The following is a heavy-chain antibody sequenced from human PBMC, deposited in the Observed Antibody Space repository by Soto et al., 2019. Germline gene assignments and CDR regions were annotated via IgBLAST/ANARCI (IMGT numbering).Heavy chain of an antibody. CDR2: ISTSSSTI. CDR1: GFTFSSYS. CDR3: ARTIIADFDY. D-gene: IGHD3-9*01. J-gene: IGHJ4*02. Sequence: EVQLVESGGGLVQPGGSLRLSCAASGFTFSSYSMNWVRQAPGKGLEWVSYISTSSSTIYYADSVKGRFTISRDNAKNSLYLRMNSLRDEDTAVYYCARTIIADFDYWGQGTLVTVSS. V-gene: IGHV3-48*02.